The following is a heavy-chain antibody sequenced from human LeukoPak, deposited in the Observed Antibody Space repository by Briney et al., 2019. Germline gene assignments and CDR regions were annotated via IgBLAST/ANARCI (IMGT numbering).Heavy chain of an antibody. D-gene: IGHD3-10*01. J-gene: IGHJ6*02. CDR3: ARGRSYGMDV. Sequence: PGGSLRLSCAASGFTFSSYWMHWVRQAPGKGLVWVSGINNDGSSTKYADSVKGRFTISRDNSKNTLYLQMNSLRAEDTAVYYCARGRSYGMDVWGQGTTVTVSS. V-gene: IGHV3-74*01. CDR2: INNDGSST. CDR1: GFTFSSYW.